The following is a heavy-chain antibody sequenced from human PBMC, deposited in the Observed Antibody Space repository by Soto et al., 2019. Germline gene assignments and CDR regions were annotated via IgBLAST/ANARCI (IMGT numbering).Heavy chain of an antibody. CDR1: GFTFSSYG. Sequence: AGGSLRLSCRASGFTFSSYGMHWVRQAPGKGLEWVAVISYDGSNKYYADSVKGRFTISRDNSKNTLYLQMNSLRAEDTAVYYCAKGTLSHDAFDIWGQGTMVTVSS. V-gene: IGHV3-30*18. J-gene: IGHJ3*02. CDR2: ISYDGSNK. CDR3: AKGTLSHDAFDI.